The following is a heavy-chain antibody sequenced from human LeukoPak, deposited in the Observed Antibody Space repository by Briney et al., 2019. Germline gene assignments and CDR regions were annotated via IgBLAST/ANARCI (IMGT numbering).Heavy chain of an antibody. D-gene: IGHD3-9*01. J-gene: IGHJ6*02. CDR1: GFTVSSNY. V-gene: IGHV3-66*01. Sequence: PGGSLRLSCAASGFTVSSNYMSWVRQAPGKGLEWVSVIYSGGSTYYADSVKGRFTISRDNSKNTLYLQMNSLRAEDTAVYYCARTVIDYDILTGYYPSGMAVWGQGTTVTVSS. CDR3: ARTVIDYDILTGYYPSGMAV. CDR2: IYSGGST.